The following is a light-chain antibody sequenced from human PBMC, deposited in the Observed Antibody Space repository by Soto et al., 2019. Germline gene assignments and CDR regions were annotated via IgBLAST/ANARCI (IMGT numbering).Light chain of an antibody. V-gene: IGKV3D-15*01. J-gene: IGKJ4*01. CDR2: GAS. Sequence: GLKNSAGAVSLYPGERATLSCRASQSVSGSSLAWYHQKTGQAPRLLIYGASTRATGIPARFSGSGSGTEFTLTISSLQSEDFAVYYCQQYNNWPPLTFGGGTKVDIK. CDR1: QSVSGS. CDR3: QQYNNWPPLT.